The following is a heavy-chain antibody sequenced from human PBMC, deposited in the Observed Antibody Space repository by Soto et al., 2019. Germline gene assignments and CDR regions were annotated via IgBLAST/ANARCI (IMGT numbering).Heavy chain of an antibody. Sequence: PSETLSLTCTVSGGSISSYYWSWIRQPPGKGLEWIGYIYYSGSTNYNPSLKGRVTISADTSKNQFSLKLSSVTAADTAVYYCARHSSSYVGSGFDYWGQGTLVTVSS. J-gene: IGHJ4*02. CDR1: GGSISSYY. CDR3: ARHSSSYVGSGFDY. V-gene: IGHV4-59*08. CDR2: IYYSGST. D-gene: IGHD5-18*01.